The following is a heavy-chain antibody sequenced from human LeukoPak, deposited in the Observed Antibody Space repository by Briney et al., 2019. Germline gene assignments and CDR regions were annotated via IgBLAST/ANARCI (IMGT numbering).Heavy chain of an antibody. Sequence: PSETLSLTCTVSGGSISNYYWTWIRQPAGKGLEWIGRIYPSGSSTYNPSLKSRVTMSVDTSKNQFSLKLSSVTAADTAVYYCARGRYCSADICSGGDAFDIWGQGTMVSISS. CDR1: GGSISNYY. J-gene: IGHJ3*02. CDR3: ARGRYCSADICSGGDAFDI. CDR2: IYPSGSS. D-gene: IGHD2-15*01. V-gene: IGHV4-4*07.